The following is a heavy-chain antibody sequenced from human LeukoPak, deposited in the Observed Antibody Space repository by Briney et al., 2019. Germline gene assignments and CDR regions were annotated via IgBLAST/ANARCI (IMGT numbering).Heavy chain of an antibody. J-gene: IGHJ4*02. CDR2: INQSGST. CDR1: GFSISSSSYY. CDR3: ARERGIAEAGSNIPFDY. D-gene: IGHD6-13*01. Sequence: SETLSLTCTVSGFSISSSSYYWGWIRQPPGRVLELIAEINQSGSTNYNPSLKSRVKISVDTSKHQFSLQVNSVNAADTAVYYCARERGIAEAGSNIPFDYWGQGTLVTVSS. V-gene: IGHV4-39*07.